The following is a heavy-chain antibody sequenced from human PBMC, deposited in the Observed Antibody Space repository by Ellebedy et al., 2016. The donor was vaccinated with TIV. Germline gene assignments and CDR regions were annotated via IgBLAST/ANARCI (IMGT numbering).Heavy chain of an antibody. CDR1: GVTLCNVW. V-gene: IGHV3-15*01. D-gene: IGHD3-10*01. Sequence: PGGSLRLSCAASGVTLCNVWMNWVRQAPGKGLEWVGRIRSNTDGGTTDYAAPVKGRLTISRDDSRNSLNLHMNSMKVEDTAVYYCACFLAGSVYWGQGTLVTVSS. CDR3: ACFLAGSVY. J-gene: IGHJ4*02. CDR2: IRSNTDGGTT.